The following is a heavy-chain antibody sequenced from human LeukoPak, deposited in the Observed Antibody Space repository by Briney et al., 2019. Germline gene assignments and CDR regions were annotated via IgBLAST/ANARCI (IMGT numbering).Heavy chain of an antibody. V-gene: IGHV4-59*01. CDR1: GGSISSYC. D-gene: IGHD3-10*01. Sequence: SETLSLTCTVSGGSISSYCWSWIRQPPGKGLEWIGYIYYSGSTSYNPSLKSRVTIAVDTSKNQFSLKLTSVTAADTAVYYCARDNADYASGGDWFDPWGQGTLVTVSS. CDR2: IYYSGST. CDR3: ARDNADYASGGDWFDP. J-gene: IGHJ5*02.